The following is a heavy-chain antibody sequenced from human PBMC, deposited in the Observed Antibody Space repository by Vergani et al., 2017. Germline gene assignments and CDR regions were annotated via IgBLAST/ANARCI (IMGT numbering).Heavy chain of an antibody. CDR3: ARGSRAALRANAFDI. CDR2: INPSGGST. V-gene: IGHV1-46*01. Sequence: QVQLVQSGAEVKKPGASVRVSCKTSGYTFTNYYIHWVRQAPGQGLEWMGIINPSGGSTTYAQQFQGRVTITADESTSTAYMELSSLRSEDTAVYYCARGSRAALRANAFDIWGQGTMVTVSS. CDR1: GYTFTNYY. J-gene: IGHJ3*02. D-gene: IGHD2-15*01.